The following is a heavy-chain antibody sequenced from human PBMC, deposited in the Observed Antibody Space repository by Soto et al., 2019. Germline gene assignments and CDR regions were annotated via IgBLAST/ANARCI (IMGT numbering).Heavy chain of an antibody. D-gene: IGHD5-12*01. CDR2: IWYDGGHK. CDR3: ARDQDVDYFDY. Sequence: QVQLVESGGGVVQPERSLRLSCVASGFTFSSYAMHWVRQAPGKGLEWVAVIWYDGGHKYYADSVKGRFTIFRDNSKSTRYLEMNSLRAEDTAVYYCARDQDVDYFDYWGQGTLVTVYS. CDR1: GFTFSSYA. J-gene: IGHJ4*02. V-gene: IGHV3-33*01.